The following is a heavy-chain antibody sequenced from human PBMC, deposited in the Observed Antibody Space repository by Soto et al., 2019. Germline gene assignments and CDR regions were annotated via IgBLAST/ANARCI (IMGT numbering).Heavy chain of an antibody. D-gene: IGHD5-18*01. CDR1: GVTFISYA. J-gene: IGHJ4*02. V-gene: IGHV1-69*13. CDR3: ARDPLEGDTAMGDY. CDR2: IIPIFGTA. Sequence: SSVKVSFKSSGVTFISYAISWVRQAPGQGLEWMGGIIPIFGTANYAQKFQGRVTITADESTSTAYMELSSLRSEDTAVYYCARDPLEGDTAMGDYWGQGTLVTVSS.